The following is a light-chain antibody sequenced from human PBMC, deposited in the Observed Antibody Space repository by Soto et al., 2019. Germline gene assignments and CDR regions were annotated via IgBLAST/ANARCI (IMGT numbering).Light chain of an antibody. J-gene: IGKJ1*01. CDR2: GAS. CDR3: QQYGSSPQWT. V-gene: IGKV3-20*01. CDR1: QSVSSSY. Sequence: ELVLTQSPGTLSLSPGERATLSCRASQSVSSSYLAWYQQKPGQAPRLLIYGASSRATGIPDRFSGSGSGTDFTLTISRLEPEDFAVYDCQQYGSSPQWTFGQGTKVEIK.